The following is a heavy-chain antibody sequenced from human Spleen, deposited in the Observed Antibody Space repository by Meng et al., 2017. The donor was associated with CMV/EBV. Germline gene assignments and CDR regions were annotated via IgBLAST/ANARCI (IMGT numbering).Heavy chain of an antibody. J-gene: IGHJ4*02. V-gene: IGHV1-18*01. Sequence: CKASGYHFTSYGISWVRQAPGQGLEWMGWISAYNGNTNYAQRFQGRVTLTTDTSTSTAYMEVRSLISDDTAFYYCARGRGTYAMSDYWGQGTLVTVSS. CDR1: GYHFTSYG. CDR3: ARGRGTYAMSDY. D-gene: IGHD3-16*01. CDR2: ISAYNGNT.